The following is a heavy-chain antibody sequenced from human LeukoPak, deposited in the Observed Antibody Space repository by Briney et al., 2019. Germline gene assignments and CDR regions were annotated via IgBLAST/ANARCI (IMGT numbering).Heavy chain of an antibody. J-gene: IGHJ4*02. V-gene: IGHV3-23*01. Sequence: GGSPRLSCAASGFTFNNYATNWVRQAPGKGLEWVSSISGGGETTYYADSAKGRFTISRDNSQNTLYLQMNSLRAEDTAVYYCARDYADYVGYFFFDYWGQGTLVTVSS. D-gene: IGHD4-17*01. CDR2: ISGGGETT. CDR1: GFTFNNYA. CDR3: ARDYADYVGYFFFDY.